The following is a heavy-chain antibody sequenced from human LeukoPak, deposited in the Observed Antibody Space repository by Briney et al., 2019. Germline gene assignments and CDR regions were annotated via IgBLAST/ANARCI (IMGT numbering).Heavy chain of an antibody. V-gene: IGHV4-30-4*01. CDR1: GGSISSGDYY. CDR3: ARREVTAAFDY. J-gene: IGHJ4*02. Sequence: SETLSLTCTVSGGSISSGDYYWSRIRQPPGKGLEWIAYMYYSGSTYYNPSLKSRVTISVDTSKNQFSLKLSSVTAADTAVYYCARREVTAAFDYWGQGTLVTVSS. D-gene: IGHD2-21*02. CDR2: MYYSGST.